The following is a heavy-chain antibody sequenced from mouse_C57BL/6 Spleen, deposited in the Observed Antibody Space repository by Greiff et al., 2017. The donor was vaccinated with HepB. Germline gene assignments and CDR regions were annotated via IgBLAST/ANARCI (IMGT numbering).Heavy chain of an antibody. Sequence: QVQLQQPGAELVMPGASVKLSCKASGYTFTSYWMHWVKQRPGQGLEWIGEIDPSDSYTNYNQKFKGKSTLTVDKSSSTAYMQLSSLTSEDSAVYYCARSRRYYYGSSYERYFDVWGTGTTVTVSS. J-gene: IGHJ1*03. D-gene: IGHD1-1*01. V-gene: IGHV1-69*01. CDR3: ARSRRYYYGSSYERYFDV. CDR2: IDPSDSYT. CDR1: GYTFTSYW.